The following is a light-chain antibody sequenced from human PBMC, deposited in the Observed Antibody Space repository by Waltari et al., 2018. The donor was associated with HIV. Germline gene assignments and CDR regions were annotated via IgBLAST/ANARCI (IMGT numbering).Light chain of an antibody. CDR2: GND. Sequence: QSVLTQPPSVSAAPGQKDTISCSGRTSNIGENYVSWYQQLPGTAPKLLIYGNDKRPSGIPDRFSGSKSGTSATLDITGVQSGDGADYYCETWENSLSAGVFGGGTKLTVL. CDR3: ETWENSLSAGV. J-gene: IGLJ3*02. V-gene: IGLV1-51*01. CDR1: TSNIGENY.